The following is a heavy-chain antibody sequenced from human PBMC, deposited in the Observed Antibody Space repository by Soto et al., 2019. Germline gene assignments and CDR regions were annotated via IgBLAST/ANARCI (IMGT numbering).Heavy chain of an antibody. CDR1: GAALNSGNYY. V-gene: IGHV4-31*01. CDR3: ARLRIATNNYKWFDP. CDR2: IYVTGAV. D-gene: IGHD2-21*01. Sequence: PSETLSLTCSVSGAALNSGNYYWSWIRQVQGKGLEWIGHIYVTGAVDYNPSLRDHITNSQDTSERQFSLDLTVVTAADTAVYYCARLRIATNNYKWFDPWGQGTLVTVSS. J-gene: IGHJ5*02.